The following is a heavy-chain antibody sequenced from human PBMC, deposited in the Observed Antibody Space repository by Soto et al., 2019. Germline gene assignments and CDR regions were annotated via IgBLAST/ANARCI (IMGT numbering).Heavy chain of an antibody. CDR2: ISYDGSNK. D-gene: IGHD2-15*01. J-gene: IGHJ4*02. CDR3: AKSPGPKCSGGSCHYHCDY. V-gene: IGHV3-30*18. CDR1: GFTFSNYG. Sequence: QVQLVESGGDVVQPGRSLRLSCAASGFTFSNYGMNWVRQAPGKGLEWVAVISYDGSNKYYADSVRGRFTISRDNSKNTLYVQMDSLRTEDTAVYYCAKSPGPKCSGGSCHYHCDYWGQGTLVTVSS.